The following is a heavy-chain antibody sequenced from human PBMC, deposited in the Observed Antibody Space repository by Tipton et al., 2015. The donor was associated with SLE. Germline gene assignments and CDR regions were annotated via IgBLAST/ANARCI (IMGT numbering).Heavy chain of an antibody. J-gene: IGHJ3*02. CDR1: GFTVSRSY. V-gene: IGHV3-53*05. D-gene: IGHD1-26*01. CDR3: AKSQGYSGSSHDAFDM. Sequence: GSLRLSCGASGFTVSRSYMSWVRQAPGKGLEWVSIIYSAGNTFYVDSVKGRFTISRDNSKNTLNLQMNSLRAEDTALYFCAKSQGYSGSSHDAFDMWGQGTMVTVSS. CDR2: IYSAGNT.